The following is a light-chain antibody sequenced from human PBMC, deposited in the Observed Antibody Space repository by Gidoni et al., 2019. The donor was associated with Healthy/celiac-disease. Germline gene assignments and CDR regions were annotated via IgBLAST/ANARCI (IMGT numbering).Light chain of an antibody. CDR2: DAT. J-gene: IGKJ2*01. CDR1: QDISNY. Sequence: DIQMSQSTFSLSASVGDRVTITCPASQDISNYLNWYHQKPGKAPKLLIYDATNLEAGVPPRFSGSGAGTDFTFTISSLQPEVIATYYCQQYGNLPYTFXQXTKLEIK. CDR3: QQYGNLPYT. V-gene: IGKV1-33*01.